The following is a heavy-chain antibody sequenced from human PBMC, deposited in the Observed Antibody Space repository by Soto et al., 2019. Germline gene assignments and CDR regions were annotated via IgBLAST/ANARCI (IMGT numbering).Heavy chain of an antibody. Sequence: SETLSLTCTVSGGSICSGGYYWSWIRQHPGKGLEWIGYIYYSGSTYYNPPLKSRVTISVDTSKNQFSLKLSSVTAADTAVYYCAGDSAVAGSKNYFDYWGQGTLVTVSS. CDR2: IYYSGST. CDR1: GGSICSGGYY. CDR3: AGDSAVAGSKNYFDY. D-gene: IGHD6-19*01. J-gene: IGHJ4*02. V-gene: IGHV4-31*03.